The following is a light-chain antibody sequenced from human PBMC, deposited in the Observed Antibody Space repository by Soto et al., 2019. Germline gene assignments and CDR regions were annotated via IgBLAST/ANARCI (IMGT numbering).Light chain of an antibody. Sequence: QSVLTQPPSVSAAPGQKVTISCSGSSSNIGDNHVSWYQQFPGTAPKLLISDNNNRPSGIPDRVSASKSGTSASLAITGLQPGDEADYYCGAWDSSLSAWLFGGGTKVTVL. V-gene: IGLV1-51*01. J-gene: IGLJ3*02. CDR3: GAWDSSLSAWL. CDR1: SSNIGDNH. CDR2: DNN.